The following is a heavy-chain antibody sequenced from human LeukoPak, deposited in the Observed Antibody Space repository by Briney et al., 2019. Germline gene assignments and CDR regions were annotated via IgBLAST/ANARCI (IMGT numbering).Heavy chain of an antibody. CDR2: IYTSGST. V-gene: IGHV4-61*02. J-gene: IGHJ4*02. CDR3: ARDGATTGIPFDY. D-gene: IGHD1-26*01. CDR1: GGSISSGSYY. Sequence: PSQTLSLTCTVSGGSISSGSYYWSWIRQPAGKGLEWIGRIYTSGSTNYNPSLKSRVTMSVDTSKNQFSLKLSSVTAADTAVYYCARDGATTGIPFDYWGQGTLVTVSS.